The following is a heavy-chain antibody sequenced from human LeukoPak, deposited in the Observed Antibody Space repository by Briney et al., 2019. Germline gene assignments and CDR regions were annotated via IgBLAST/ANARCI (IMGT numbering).Heavy chain of an antibody. J-gene: IGHJ4*02. CDR2: IYASGST. CDR1: GGSISSYY. V-gene: IGHV4-4*07. CDR3: ARDRFIGFDY. D-gene: IGHD3-16*02. Sequence: SETLSLTCTVSGGSISSYYWSWIRQPAGKGLEWIGRIYASGSTDYNPSLKSRVTISVDTSKNQFSLKLSSVTAADTAVYYCARDRFIGFDYWGQGTLVTVSS.